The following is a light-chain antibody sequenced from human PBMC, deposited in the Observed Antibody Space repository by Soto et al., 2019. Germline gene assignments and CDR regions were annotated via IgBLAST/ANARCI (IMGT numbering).Light chain of an antibody. J-gene: IGKJ3*01. CDR2: GAS. CDR1: QSVSSSY. Sequence: EIVLTQSPGTLSLSPGERATLSCRASQSVSSSYLAWYQQKPVQAPRLLIYGASSRATGIPDRFSGSGSVTDFTLTISTLEPEDFVVSDCQQYGSSLLFTFGPGTNVDIK. CDR3: QQYGSSLLFT. V-gene: IGKV3-20*01.